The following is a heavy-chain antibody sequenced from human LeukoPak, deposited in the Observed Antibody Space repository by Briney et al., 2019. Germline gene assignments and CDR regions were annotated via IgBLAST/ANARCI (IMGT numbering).Heavy chain of an antibody. CDR1: GGSISTYY. J-gene: IGHJ5*02. CDR3: ARGGYYGSGNDFRFDP. Sequence: SETLSLTCTVSGGSISTYYWSWIRQPPGKGLEWIGYIYYSGSTNYNPSLKRRVTISVDTSKNQFSLNLSSVTAADTAVYYCARGGYYGSGNDFRFDPWGQGTLVTVSS. V-gene: IGHV4-59*01. D-gene: IGHD3-10*01. CDR2: IYYSGST.